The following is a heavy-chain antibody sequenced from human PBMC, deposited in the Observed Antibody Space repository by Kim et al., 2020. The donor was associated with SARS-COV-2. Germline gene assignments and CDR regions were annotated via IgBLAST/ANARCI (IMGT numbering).Heavy chain of an antibody. Sequence: PSLKSRVTISVDTSKNQFSLKLSSVTAADTAVYYCARELFGVVTTNWFDPWGQGTLVTVSS. D-gene: IGHD3-3*01. J-gene: IGHJ5*02. V-gene: IGHV4-59*01. CDR3: ARELFGVVTTNWFDP.